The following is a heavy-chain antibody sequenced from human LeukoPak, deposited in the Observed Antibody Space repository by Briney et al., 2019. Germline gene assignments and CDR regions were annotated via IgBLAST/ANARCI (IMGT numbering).Heavy chain of an antibody. V-gene: IGHV3-30*03. CDR3: AQLLYSGFDHTISYGIHV. J-gene: IGHJ6*02. CDR1: GFTLSSYA. CDR2: ISYDGTNK. D-gene: IGHD5-12*01. Sequence: GGSLRLSCAASGFTLSSYAIHWVRQAPGKGLEWVALISYDGTNKYYVDSVKGRFIVSRDNSKSTLDLQMNSLRPEDTAVYYCAQLLYSGFDHTISYGIHVWGQGTTVTVSS.